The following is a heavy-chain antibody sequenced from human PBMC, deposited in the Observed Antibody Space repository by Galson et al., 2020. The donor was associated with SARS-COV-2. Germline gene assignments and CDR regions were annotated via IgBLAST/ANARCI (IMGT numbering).Heavy chain of an antibody. Sequence: GGSLRLSCAASGFTVSSNYMSWVRQAPGKGLEWVSVIYSGGSTYYADSVKGRFTISRDNSKNTLYLQMNSLRAEDTAVYYCARLAGADSSGSNGGYFQHWGQGTLVTVSS. CDR3: ARLAGADSSGSNGGYFQH. CDR2: IYSGGST. CDR1: GFTVSSNY. V-gene: IGHV3-53*01. D-gene: IGHD6-19*01. J-gene: IGHJ1*01.